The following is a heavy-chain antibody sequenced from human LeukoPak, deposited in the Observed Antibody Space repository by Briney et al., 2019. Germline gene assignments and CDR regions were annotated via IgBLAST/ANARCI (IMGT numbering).Heavy chain of an antibody. CDR3: AREPKAYCDGDCYPDY. D-gene: IGHD2-21*02. V-gene: IGHV3-48*02. Sequence: GGSLRLSCVASGFTFSSYSMNWVRQAPGKGLEWVSYISNSSRTLYYADSVQGRFTISGDNAKNSLILQMNSLRDEDTAVYYCAREPKAYCDGDCYPDYWGQGTLVTVSS. J-gene: IGHJ4*02. CDR2: ISNSSRTL. CDR1: GFTFSSYS.